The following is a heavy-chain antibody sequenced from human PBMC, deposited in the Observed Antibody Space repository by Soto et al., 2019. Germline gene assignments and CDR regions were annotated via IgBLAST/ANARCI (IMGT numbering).Heavy chain of an antibody. D-gene: IGHD1-1*01. J-gene: IGHJ4*02. CDR1: GGSCSGYY. CDR2: INHSGST. CDR3: ARDSDGYTIDY. V-gene: IGHV4-34*01. Sequence: PSETLSLTCAVYGGSCSGYYWSWIRQPPGKGLEWIGEINHSGSTNYNPSLKSRVTISVDTSKNQFSLKLSSVTAADTAVYYCARDSDGYTIDYWGQGTLVTVSS.